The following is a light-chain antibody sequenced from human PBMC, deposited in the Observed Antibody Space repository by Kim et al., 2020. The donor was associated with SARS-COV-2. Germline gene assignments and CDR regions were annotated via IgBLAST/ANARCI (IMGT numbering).Light chain of an antibody. CDR2: AAS. V-gene: IGKV1-9*01. Sequence: ASVGERVTITCRARQGIGSYLDWYQQKPGKAPKLLIYAASTLQSGVPSRLSGSGSETDFTLTITSLQPEDFATYYCQQLEYYPITFGQGTRLEIK. J-gene: IGKJ5*01. CDR3: QQLEYYPIT. CDR1: QGIGSY.